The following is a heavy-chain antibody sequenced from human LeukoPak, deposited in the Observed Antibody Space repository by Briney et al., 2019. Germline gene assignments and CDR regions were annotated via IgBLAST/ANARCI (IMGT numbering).Heavy chain of an antibody. J-gene: IGHJ4*02. D-gene: IGHD6-6*01. CDR3: ARMSFVRGSSLDY. CDR2: THTSGTT. CDR1: GGSIRSGGYH. Sequence: SEILSLTCTVSGGSIRSGGYHWSWIRQPAGKGLEWIGRTHTSGTTNYNSSLKSRLTISSDSSKNQFSLKLNSVTATDTAVYYCARMSFVRGSSLDYWGQGILVTVSS. V-gene: IGHV4-61*02.